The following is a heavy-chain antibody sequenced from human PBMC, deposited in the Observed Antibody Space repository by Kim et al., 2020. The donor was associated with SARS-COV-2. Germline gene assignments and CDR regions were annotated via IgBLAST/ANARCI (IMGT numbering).Heavy chain of an antibody. CDR1: GFTFSDYY. CDR3: ARVHNYYGMDV. V-gene: IGHV3-11*06. J-gene: IGHJ6*02. CDR2: ISSSSSYT. Sequence: GGSLRLSCAASGFTFSDYYMSWIRQAPGKGLEWVSYISSSSSYTNYADSVKGRFTISRDNAKNSLFLQMNSLRAEDTAVYYCARVHNYYGMDVWGQGTTVTVSS.